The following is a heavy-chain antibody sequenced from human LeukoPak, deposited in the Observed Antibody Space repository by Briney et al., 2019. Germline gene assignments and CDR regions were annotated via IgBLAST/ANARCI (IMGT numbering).Heavy chain of an antibody. D-gene: IGHD7-27*01. CDR1: GYTFTGYY. Sequence: ASVKVSCKASGYTFTGYYMHWVRQAPGQGLEWMGRINPNNGGTNCAQKFQGRVTMTGDTSISTAYMELSSLRSDDTAVYYCARGPPNWGYDYWGPGTLVTVSS. V-gene: IGHV1-2*06. CDR3: ARGPPNWGYDY. J-gene: IGHJ4*02. CDR2: INPNNGGT.